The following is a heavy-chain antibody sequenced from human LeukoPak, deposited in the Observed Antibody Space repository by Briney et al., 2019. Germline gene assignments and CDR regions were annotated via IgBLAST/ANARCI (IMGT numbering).Heavy chain of an antibody. CDR1: GFTFSSYA. D-gene: IGHD3-3*01. J-gene: IGHJ4*02. V-gene: IGHV3-23*01. CDR2: ISGSGGST. CDR3: AKDHLRVELRFLEWLPNGYYFDY. Sequence: PGGSLRLSCAASGFTFSSYAMSWVRQAPGKGLEWVSAISGSGGSTYYADSVKGRFTISRDNSKNTLYLQMNSLRAEDTAVYYCAKDHLRVELRFLEWLPNGYYFDYWGQGTLVTVSS.